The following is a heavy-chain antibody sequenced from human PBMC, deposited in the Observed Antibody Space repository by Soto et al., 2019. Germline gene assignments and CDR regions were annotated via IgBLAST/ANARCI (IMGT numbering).Heavy chain of an antibody. CDR1: GGSFSGYY. CDR3: TRGGDAYKNGH. Sequence: SETLSLTCAVYGGSFSGYYWSWIRQPPGKGLEWIGEINHSGSTNYNPSLKSRVTISVDTSKNQFSLKLTSVNAADTAVYYCTRGGDAYKNGHWGQGTLVTVSS. J-gene: IGHJ4*02. D-gene: IGHD1-1*01. V-gene: IGHV4-34*01. CDR2: INHSGST.